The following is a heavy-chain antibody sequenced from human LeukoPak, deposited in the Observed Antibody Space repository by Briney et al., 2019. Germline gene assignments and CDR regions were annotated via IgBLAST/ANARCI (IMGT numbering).Heavy chain of an antibody. CDR3: AKEPYYYDSSGYCDY. V-gene: IGHV3-23*01. CDR2: ISGSGDST. J-gene: IGHJ4*02. D-gene: IGHD3-22*01. CDR1: GFTFSSYA. Sequence: GGSLRLSCAASGFTFSSYAMSWVRQAPGKGLEWVSAISGSGDSTYYADSVKGRFTISRDNSKNTLYLQMNSLRAEDTAVYYCAKEPYYYDSSGYCDYWGQGTLVTVSS.